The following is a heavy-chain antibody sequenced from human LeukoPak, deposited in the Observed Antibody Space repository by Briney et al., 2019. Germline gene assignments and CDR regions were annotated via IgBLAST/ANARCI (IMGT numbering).Heavy chain of an antibody. CDR3: SGEIAAFARGY. CDR1: GGSISSSSYY. Sequence: PSETLSLTCTVSGGSISSSSYYWGWIRQPPGKGLEWNESIYYSGSTYYNPSLKSRVTISVDTSKNQFSQKLSSVTAADTAVYYCSGEIAAFARGYWGQGTLVTVSS. D-gene: IGHD6-13*01. V-gene: IGHV4-39*01. J-gene: IGHJ4*02. CDR2: IYYSGST.